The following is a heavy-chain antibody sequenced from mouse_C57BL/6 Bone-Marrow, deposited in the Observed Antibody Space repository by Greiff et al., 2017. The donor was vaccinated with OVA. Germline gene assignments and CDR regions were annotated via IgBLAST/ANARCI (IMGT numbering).Heavy chain of an antibody. CDR3: ARNGGYMDY. Sequence: VQLVESGPGLVQPSQRLSITCTVSGFSLTSYGVHWVRQSPGKGLEWLGVIWSGGSTDYNAAFISRLSISKDNSKSQVFFKMNSLQADDTAIYYCARNGGYMDYWGQGTSVTVSS. CDR1: GFSLTSYG. J-gene: IGHJ4*01. V-gene: IGHV2-2*01. CDR2: IWSGGST. D-gene: IGHD2-2*01.